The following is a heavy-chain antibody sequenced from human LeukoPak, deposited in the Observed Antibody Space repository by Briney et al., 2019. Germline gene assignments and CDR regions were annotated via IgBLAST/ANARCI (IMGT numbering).Heavy chain of an antibody. CDR2: ISGSGGST. CDR1: GFTFSSYA. V-gene: IGHV3-23*01. Sequence: GGSLRLSCAASGFTFSSYAMSWVSQAPGKGLEWVSAISGSGGSTYYVDSVKGRFTISRDNSKNTLYLQMNSLRAEDTAVYYCAKQRYYDILTGYYGPGGAFDIWGQGTMVTVSS. J-gene: IGHJ3*02. CDR3: AKQRYYDILTGYYGPGGAFDI. D-gene: IGHD3-9*01.